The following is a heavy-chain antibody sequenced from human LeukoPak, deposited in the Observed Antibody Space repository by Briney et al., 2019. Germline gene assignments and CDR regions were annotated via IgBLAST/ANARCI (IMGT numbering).Heavy chain of an antibody. CDR3: ARRTVTTGPPYYYYYYYMDV. Sequence: PGGSLRLSCAASGFTFSSYGMNWVRQAPGKGLEWVSYISSSSSTIYYADSVKGRFTISRDNAKNSLYLQMNSLRAEDTAVYYCARRTVTTGPPYYYYYYYMDVWVKGTTVTVSS. CDR2: ISSSSSTI. J-gene: IGHJ6*03. V-gene: IGHV3-48*01. CDR1: GFTFSSYG. D-gene: IGHD4-17*01.